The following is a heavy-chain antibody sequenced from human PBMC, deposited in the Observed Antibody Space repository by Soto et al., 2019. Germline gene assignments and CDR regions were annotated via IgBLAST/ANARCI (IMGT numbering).Heavy chain of an antibody. CDR2: ISYDGSNK. Sequence: SLRLSCAASGFTFSSYAMHWVRQAPGKGLEWVAVISYDGSNKYYADSVKGRFTISRDNSKNTLYLQMNSLRAEDTAVYYCARDPARLVVVPAASPYYYYGMDVWGQGT. CDR1: GFTFSSYA. CDR3: ARDPARLVVVPAASPYYYYGMDV. D-gene: IGHD2-2*01. J-gene: IGHJ6*02. V-gene: IGHV3-30-3*01.